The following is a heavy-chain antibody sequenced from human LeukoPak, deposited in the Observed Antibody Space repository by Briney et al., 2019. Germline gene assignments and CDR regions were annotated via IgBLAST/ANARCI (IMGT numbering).Heavy chain of an antibody. CDR3: AKDRLGAMMYFDF. V-gene: IGHV1-46*01. Sequence: ASVKVSCKASGYTFTNYYMHWVRQAPGQGLEWMGIINPSGGSTTYAQKFQGRVTMTRDMSTSTVYMELSSLRSEDTAVYYCAKDRLGAMMYFDFWGQGTLVTVSS. CDR1: GYTFTNYY. J-gene: IGHJ4*02. D-gene: IGHD1-26*01. CDR2: INPSGGST.